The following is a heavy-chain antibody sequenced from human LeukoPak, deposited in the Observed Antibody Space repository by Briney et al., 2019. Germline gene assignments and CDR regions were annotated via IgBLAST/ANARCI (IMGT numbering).Heavy chain of an antibody. Sequence: SVKVSCKASGGTFSSYAISWVRQAPGQGLEWMGGIIPIFGTANYAQKFQGRVTITADESTSTAYMELSSLRSEDTAVYYCARDGVENSSWYPLDSWGPGTLVTVSS. CDR3: ARDGVENSSWYPLDS. V-gene: IGHV1-69*13. CDR2: IIPIFGTA. D-gene: IGHD6-13*01. CDR1: GGTFSSYA. J-gene: IGHJ4*02.